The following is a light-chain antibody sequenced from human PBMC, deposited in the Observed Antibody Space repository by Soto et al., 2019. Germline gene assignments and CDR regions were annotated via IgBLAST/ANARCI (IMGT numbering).Light chain of an antibody. CDR1: PSVSIY. CDR3: QQSYTTPPA. J-gene: IGKJ1*01. CDR2: TTS. Sequence: DIQMTQYPSSLSASVGDRVTITCRASPSVSIYLNWYQQKPGKAPKLLIYTTSSLQSEVPSRFSGSGSGTDFTLTISSLQPEDFATYYCQQSYTTPPAFGQGTKVEVK. V-gene: IGKV1-39*01.